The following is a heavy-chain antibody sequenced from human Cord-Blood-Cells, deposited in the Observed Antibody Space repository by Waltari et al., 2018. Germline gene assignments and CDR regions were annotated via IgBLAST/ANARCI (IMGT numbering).Heavy chain of an antibody. Sequence: QLQLVQSGAEVTKPGSSVNVFCKASGGTFSSHAFCWVRQAPRKGHEWVGGISPISGKANDAQKDQGSATHKADESTSTAYMELSSLRSEDTAVYYCAGPMTTSYYFDYWGQGTLVSVSS. J-gene: IGHJ4*02. V-gene: IGHV1-69*01. D-gene: IGHD4-17*01. CDR2: ISPISGKA. CDR3: AGPMTTSYYFDY. CDR1: GGTFSSHA.